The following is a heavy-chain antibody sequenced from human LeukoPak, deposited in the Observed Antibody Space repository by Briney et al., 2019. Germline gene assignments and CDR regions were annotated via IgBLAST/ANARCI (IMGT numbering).Heavy chain of an antibody. CDR3: AKDRYYDSSGYYYGPEPGFDY. V-gene: IGHV3-23*01. Sequence: QTGGSLRLSCAASRFTFSSYAMSWVRQAPGKGLEWVSAISGSGGSTYYADSVKGRFTISRDNSKNTLYLQMNSLRAEDTAVYYCAKDRYYDSSGYYYGPEPGFDYWGQGTLVTVSS. D-gene: IGHD3-22*01. J-gene: IGHJ4*02. CDR2: ISGSGGST. CDR1: RFTFSSYA.